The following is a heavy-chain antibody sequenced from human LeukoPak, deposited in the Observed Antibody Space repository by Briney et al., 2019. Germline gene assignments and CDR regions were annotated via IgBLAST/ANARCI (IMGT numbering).Heavy chain of an antibody. CDR2: ISWNSGSI. CDR3: AKDLGPAAINYFDY. Sequence: GRSLRLSCAASGFTFDDYAMHWVRQAPGKGLEWVSGISWNSGSIGYADSVEGRFTISRDNAKNSLYLQMNSLRAEDTALYYCAKDLGPAAINYFDYWGQGTLVTVSS. D-gene: IGHD2-2*01. J-gene: IGHJ4*02. V-gene: IGHV3-9*01. CDR1: GFTFDDYA.